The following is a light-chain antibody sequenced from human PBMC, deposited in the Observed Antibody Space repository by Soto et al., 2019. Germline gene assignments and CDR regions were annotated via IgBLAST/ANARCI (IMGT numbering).Light chain of an antibody. CDR3: QQYHTPPTIT. CDR2: WAY. J-gene: IGKJ5*01. V-gene: IGKV4-1*01. CDR1: QSVLYTLNKRNY. Sequence: DIVMTQSPDSLAMSLGERATINCKSSQSVLYTLNKRNYLSWYQQKPGQPPKLLIYWAYTRDSGVPDRFSGSGSGTQFTLTISSLQAEDAAVYYCQQYHTPPTITIGQWTRLEMK.